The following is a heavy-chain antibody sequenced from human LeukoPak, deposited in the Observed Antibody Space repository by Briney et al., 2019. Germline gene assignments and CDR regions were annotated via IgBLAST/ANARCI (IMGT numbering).Heavy chain of an antibody. J-gene: IGHJ5*02. Sequence: GGSLRLSCAASGFTVSSNYMSWVRQAPGGVLEWVSVFYSGGSTYYADSVKGRFTISRDNSKNALYLQMNSLRAEDTAVYYCARFGSEGWFDPWGQGTLVTVSS. CDR1: GFTVSSNY. CDR3: ARFGSEGWFDP. D-gene: IGHD3-10*01. V-gene: IGHV3-53*01. CDR2: FYSGGST.